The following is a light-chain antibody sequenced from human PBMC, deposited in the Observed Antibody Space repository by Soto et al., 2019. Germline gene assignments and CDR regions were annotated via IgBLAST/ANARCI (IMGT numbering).Light chain of an antibody. V-gene: IGKV3-15*01. Sequence: IVMTQSPATLCISQGQSSSLYYRASQNIGNSLAWYQQNPGQAPRLLISGAPTRDTGVPARFSGSGSGTEFTLTISSLQSEDFAVYYCQHSKSWPYTFGQGTKVDIK. CDR1: QNIGNS. CDR3: QHSKSWPYT. J-gene: IGKJ2*01. CDR2: GAP.